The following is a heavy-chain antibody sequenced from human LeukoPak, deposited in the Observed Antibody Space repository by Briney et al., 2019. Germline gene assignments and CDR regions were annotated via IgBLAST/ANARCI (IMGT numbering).Heavy chain of an antibody. J-gene: IGHJ4*02. Sequence: PGGSLRLSCAASGFTFSSYSMNWVRQAPGKGLEWVSSISSSSSYTYYADSVKGRFTISRDNSKNTLYLQMNSLRAEDTAVYYCARGGAAGVTFDYWGQGTLVTVSS. CDR1: GFTFSSYS. V-gene: IGHV3-21*04. CDR2: ISSSSSYT. D-gene: IGHD6-13*01. CDR3: ARGGAAGVTFDY.